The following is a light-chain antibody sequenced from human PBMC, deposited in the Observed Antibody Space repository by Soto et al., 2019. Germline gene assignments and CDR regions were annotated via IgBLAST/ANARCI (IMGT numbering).Light chain of an antibody. V-gene: IGKV2-28*01. CDR2: QTS. Sequence: DIVLTQSPLYLPVTPGEPASISCRSSQSLLHSNGYNYLDWYLQRPGQSPHLLIYQTSNRSSGVPDRFSGSGSGRDFTLRISRVEYEDVGVYYCMQALETAPWTFGQGTKVDIK. CDR3: MQALETAPWT. CDR1: QSLLHSNGYNY. J-gene: IGKJ1*01.